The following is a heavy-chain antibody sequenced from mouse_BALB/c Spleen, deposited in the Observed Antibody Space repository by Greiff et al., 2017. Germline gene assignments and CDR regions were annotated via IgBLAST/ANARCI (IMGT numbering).Heavy chain of an antibody. J-gene: IGHJ1*01. Sequence: DVKLVESGGDLVKPGGSLKLSCAASGFTFSSYGMSWVRQTPDKRLEWVATISSGGSYTYYPDSVKGRFTISRDNAKNTLYLQMSSLKSEDTAMYYCARHRGDWDGYFDVWGAGTTVTVSS. CDR2: ISSGGSYT. CDR3: ARHRGDWDGYFDV. CDR1: GFTFSSYG. D-gene: IGHD4-1*01. V-gene: IGHV5-6*02.